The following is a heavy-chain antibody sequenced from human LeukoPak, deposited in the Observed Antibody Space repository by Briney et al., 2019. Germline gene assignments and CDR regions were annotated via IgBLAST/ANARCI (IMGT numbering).Heavy chain of an antibody. D-gene: IGHD3-10*01. Sequence: GGSLRLSCAASGFTFSSYGMHWVRQAPGKGLEWVAVKSYDGSNKYYADSVKGRFTISRDNSKNTLYLQMNSLRAEDTAVYYCAKDSWGVKYYGSGSYYGMDVWGQGTTVTVSS. J-gene: IGHJ6*02. CDR2: KSYDGSNK. CDR3: AKDSWGVKYYGSGSYYGMDV. CDR1: GFTFSSYG. V-gene: IGHV3-30*18.